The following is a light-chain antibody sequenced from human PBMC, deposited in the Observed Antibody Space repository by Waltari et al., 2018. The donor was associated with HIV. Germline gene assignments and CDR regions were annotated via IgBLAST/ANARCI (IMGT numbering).Light chain of an antibody. J-gene: IGLJ1*01. V-gene: IGLV1-47*01. CDR1: SSNIGSNY. CDR2: RNN. CDR3: AAWDDSLSGYV. Sequence: QSVLTQPPSASGTPGQRVTISCSGRSSNIGSNYVYWYQQLPGTAPKLLIYRNNQRPSGAPDRFSGSKSGTSASLAISGLRSEDEAEYYCAAWDDSLSGYVFGTGTKVTVL.